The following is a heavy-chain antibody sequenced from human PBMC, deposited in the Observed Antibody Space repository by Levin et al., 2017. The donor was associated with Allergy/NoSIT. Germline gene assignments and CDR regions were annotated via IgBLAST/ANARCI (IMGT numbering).Heavy chain of an antibody. CDR1: GYTFTSYA. V-gene: IGHV1-3*01. CDR3: ARDRGITGTTDDYYYYMDV. J-gene: IGHJ6*03. D-gene: IGHD1-7*01. Sequence: GESLKISCKASGYTFTSYAMHWVRQAPGQRLEWMGWINAGNGNTKYSQKFQGRVTITRDTSASTAYMELSSLRSEDTAVYYCARDRGITGTTDDYYYYMDVWGKGTTVTVSS. CDR2: INAGNGNT.